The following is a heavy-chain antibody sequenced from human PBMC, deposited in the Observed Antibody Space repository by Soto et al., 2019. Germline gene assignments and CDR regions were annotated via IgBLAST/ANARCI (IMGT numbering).Heavy chain of an antibody. J-gene: IGHJ6*02. Sequence: QVQLVQSGAEVKEPGDSVRVSREASGYTFTAYYIHWVRQAPGQGLEWMGWINTKCGDTTYAQDFQGRVSMTRDMSISTVYMELSRLTSDDTAIYYCARNMDYYYGPGSGNGHGFWGQGTTVTVFS. CDR1: GYTFTAYY. CDR3: ARNMDYYYGPGSGNGHGF. CDR2: INTKCGDT. V-gene: IGHV1-2*02. D-gene: IGHD3-10*01.